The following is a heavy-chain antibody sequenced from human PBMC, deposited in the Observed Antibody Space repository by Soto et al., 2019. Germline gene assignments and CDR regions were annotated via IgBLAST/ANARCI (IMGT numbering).Heavy chain of an antibody. CDR2: SVPTLGMA. Sequence: QVHLVQSGAEVKKPGSSVKVSCKASGDTFTDHTVTWVRQVPGQGLEWMGRSVPTLGMANYAQTFQGRVTITADTSMTTAYLELTGLTSDASAVYYCASGGCSGGRCYPDFDFWGQGTLVTVSS. D-gene: IGHD2-15*01. CDR1: GDTFTDHT. CDR3: ASGGCSGGRCYPDFDF. J-gene: IGHJ4*02. V-gene: IGHV1-69*02.